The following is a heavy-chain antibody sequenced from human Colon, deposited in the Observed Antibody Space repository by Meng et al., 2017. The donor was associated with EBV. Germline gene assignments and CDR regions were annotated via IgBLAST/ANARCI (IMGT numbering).Heavy chain of an antibody. D-gene: IGHD3-22*01. CDR2: IHYSGST. Sequence: QLPLQASGPDLVTPPQTLSLMCPGAGGPISSGTYYWGWIRKLPGKGLEWIAYIHYSGSTYYSPSLKSRVTISVDTSKNQLSLKLSSMTAADTAVYYCARYVFDSSSLYSNWFDPWGQGTLVTVSS. CDR1: GGPISSGTYY. J-gene: IGHJ5*02. V-gene: IGHV4-31*03. CDR3: ARYVFDSSSLYSNWFDP.